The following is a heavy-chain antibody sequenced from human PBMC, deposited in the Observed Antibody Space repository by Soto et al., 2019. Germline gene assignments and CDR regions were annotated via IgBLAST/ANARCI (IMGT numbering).Heavy chain of an antibody. CDR2: IYSTGVT. CDR3: ARYGDGYYCMDV. D-gene: IGHD4-17*01. Sequence: EVQVAESGGGLVQPGGSLRLSCSASGFIVNKFYISWVRQAPGKGLEWVSVIYSTGVTNSANSVKGRFSISRDNSKNTVYLQMNNLRADDTGVYYCARYGDGYYCMDVWGQGTTVTVSS. J-gene: IGHJ6*02. CDR1: GFIVNKFY. V-gene: IGHV3-66*01.